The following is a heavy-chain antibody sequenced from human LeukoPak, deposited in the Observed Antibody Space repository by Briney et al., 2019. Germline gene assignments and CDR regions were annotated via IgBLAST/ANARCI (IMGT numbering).Heavy chain of an antibody. CDR3: ARTAHYYDSSGLYPHNWFDP. CDR2: IYTSGST. V-gene: IGHV4-61*02. Sequence: SETLSLTCTVSGGSISSGSYYWSWIRQPAGKGLEWIGRIYTSGSTNYNPSLKSRVTISVDTSKNQFSLKLSSVTAADTAVYYCARTAHYYDSSGLYPHNWFDPWGQGTLVTVSS. J-gene: IGHJ5*02. D-gene: IGHD3-22*01. CDR1: GGSISSGSYY.